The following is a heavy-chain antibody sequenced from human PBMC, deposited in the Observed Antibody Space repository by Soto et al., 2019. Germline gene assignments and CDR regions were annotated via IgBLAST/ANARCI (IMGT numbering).Heavy chain of an antibody. V-gene: IGHV4-39*01. D-gene: IGHD4-17*01. CDR3: ARLVYGDSGPDS. Sequence: QLQLQESGPGLVKPSETLSLTCTVSGGSISSTTYYWGWIRQPPGKGLEWIGSIYYSGSTYFNPSLKSRGPISVDMPTNPFARKLNSVTAADTAVYYCARLVYGDSGPDSWGQGTLVTVSS. CDR1: GGSISSTTYY. CDR2: IYYSGST. J-gene: IGHJ4*02.